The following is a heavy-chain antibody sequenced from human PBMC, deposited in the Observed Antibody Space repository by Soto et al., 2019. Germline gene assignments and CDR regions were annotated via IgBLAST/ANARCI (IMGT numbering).Heavy chain of an antibody. D-gene: IGHD5-18*01. CDR2: IKSKTDGGTT. J-gene: IGHJ3*02. V-gene: IGHV3-15*01. CDR3: TTEVTGLAFDI. Sequence: GRSRRLSGAASGFTFSNAWMSWVRQAPGKGLEWVGRIKSKTDGGTTDYAAPVKGRSTISRDDSKNTLYLQMNSLKTADTALYYCTTEVTGLAFDIWRQGTMVTVSS. CDR1: GFTFSNAW.